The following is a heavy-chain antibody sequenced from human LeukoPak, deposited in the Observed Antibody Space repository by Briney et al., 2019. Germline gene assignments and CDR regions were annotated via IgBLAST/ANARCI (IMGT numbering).Heavy chain of an antibody. CDR1: GFTFSSYS. V-gene: IGHV3-21*01. D-gene: IGHD6-6*01. CDR3: ARGVQAARGKHV. J-gene: IGHJ6*04. Sequence: GGSLRLSCAASGFTFSSYSMNWVRQAPGKGLEWVSSISSSSSYIYYADSVKGRFTISRDNAKNSLYLQMNNLRAEDTAVYYCARGVQAARGKHVWGKGTTVTVSS. CDR2: ISSSSSYI.